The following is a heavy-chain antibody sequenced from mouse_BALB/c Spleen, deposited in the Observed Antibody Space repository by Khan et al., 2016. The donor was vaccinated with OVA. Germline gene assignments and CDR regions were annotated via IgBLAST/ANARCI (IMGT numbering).Heavy chain of an antibody. V-gene: IGHV1-5*01. J-gene: IGHJ2*01. D-gene: IGHD2-4*01. Sequence: VQLQQSGPVLARPGASVKMSCKASGYSFTNYWIHWLKQRPGQGLEWIGTIYPGISDTRYNQKFKAKAKLTAVTSASTAYMELSSLTNEDSAVYFCTRSFDSDYFDSWGQGTTLTVSS. CDR1: GYSFTNYW. CDR2: IYPGISDT. CDR3: TRSFDSDYFDS.